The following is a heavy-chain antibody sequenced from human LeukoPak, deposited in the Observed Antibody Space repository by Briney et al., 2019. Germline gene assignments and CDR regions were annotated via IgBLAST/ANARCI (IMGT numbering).Heavy chain of an antibody. CDR3: RAAADLNDY. V-gene: IGHV3-73*01. D-gene: IGHD6-13*01. Sequence: GGSLRLSCAASGFTFSGSAMHWVRQASGKGLEWLGRIRSKADSYTTAYAASVKGRFIISRDDSKNTAYLQMNSLKTEDTAVYYCRAAADLNDYWGQGTLVTVSS. CDR1: GFTFSGSA. CDR2: IRSKADSYTT. J-gene: IGHJ4*02.